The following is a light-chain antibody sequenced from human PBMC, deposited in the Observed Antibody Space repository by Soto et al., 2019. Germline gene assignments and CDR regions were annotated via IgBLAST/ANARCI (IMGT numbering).Light chain of an antibody. V-gene: IGKV3-15*01. CDR1: QSVITN. CDR2: GAS. J-gene: IGKJ1*01. Sequence: EIVMTQSPATLSVSPGERATLSCRASQSVITNLAWYQQKPGQAPRLLIYGASTRATGSPARFSGSGSGTEFSLIIISLLAEDVVVYYCKQQNNCPPTFGQGTKVDIK. CDR3: KQQNNCPPT.